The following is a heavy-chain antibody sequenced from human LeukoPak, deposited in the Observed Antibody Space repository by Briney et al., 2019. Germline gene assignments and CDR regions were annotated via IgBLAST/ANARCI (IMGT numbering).Heavy chain of an antibody. J-gene: IGHJ4*02. CDR3: ARAGSGYSFDY. Sequence: SETLSLTCTVPGGSISSYYWSWIQQSPGKGREWIGYLYYSGNTDYNPSLKSRVTISVDTSKNPFSLKLSSVTAADTAVYYCARAGSGYSFDYWGQGTLVTVSS. CDR2: LYYSGNT. V-gene: IGHV4-59*01. CDR1: GGSISSYY. D-gene: IGHD5-18*01.